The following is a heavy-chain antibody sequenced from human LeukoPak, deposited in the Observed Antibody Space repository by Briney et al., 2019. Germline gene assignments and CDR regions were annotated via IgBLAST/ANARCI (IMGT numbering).Heavy chain of an antibody. J-gene: IGHJ5*01. Sequence: WASVKVSCKASGGTFSSYSFSWVRQAPGQGLEWLGGIIVIFGTPNYPQKFRGRVTITADESTSTVYMELSSLRSEDTAMYYCARDVDSSMVTNWFDSWGQGTLVTVSS. D-gene: IGHD5-18*01. CDR1: GGTFSSYS. CDR2: IIVIFGTP. CDR3: ARDVDSSMVTNWFDS. V-gene: IGHV1-69*13.